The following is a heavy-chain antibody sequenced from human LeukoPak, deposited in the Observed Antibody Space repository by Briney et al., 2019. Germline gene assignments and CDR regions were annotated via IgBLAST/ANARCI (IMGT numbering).Heavy chain of an antibody. CDR2: INPNSGGT. CDR3: ARVRYSGSYSDAFDI. CDR1: GYTFTTYV. D-gene: IGHD1-26*01. Sequence: ASVKVSCKASGYTFTTYVMNWVRQAPGQGLEWMGWINPNSGGTNYAQKFQGRVTMTRDTSISTAYMELSRLRSDDTAVYYCARVRYSGSYSDAFDIWGQGTMVTVSS. V-gene: IGHV1-2*02. J-gene: IGHJ3*02.